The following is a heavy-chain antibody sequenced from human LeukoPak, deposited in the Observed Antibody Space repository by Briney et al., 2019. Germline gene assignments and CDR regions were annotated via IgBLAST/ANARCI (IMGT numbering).Heavy chain of an antibody. CDR2: ISYDGSNE. CDR1: GFTFFTST. CDR3: ARAVGTGTISGAFDI. J-gene: IGHJ3*02. D-gene: IGHD1-7*01. Sequence: SLRLSCTVSGFTFFTSTMHWVRQAPGKGLDWVAVISYDGSNEYYAESVKGRFTISRDNSKNTLFLQVNSLRQEDTAVYYCARAVGTGTISGAFDIWGQGTMVTVSS. V-gene: IGHV3-30-3*01.